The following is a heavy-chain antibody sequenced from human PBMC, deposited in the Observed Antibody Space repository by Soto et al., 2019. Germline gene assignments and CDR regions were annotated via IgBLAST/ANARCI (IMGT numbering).Heavy chain of an antibody. CDR2: INSDGSST. D-gene: IGHD6-13*01. Sequence: PVGSLRLSCAASGFTFSSYWMHWVRQAPGKGLVWVSRINSDGSSTSYADSVKGRFTISRDNAKNTLYLQMNSLRAEDTAVYYCARGGWQQLELPPGYYYGLDVWGQGTTVTVSS. J-gene: IGHJ6*02. CDR1: GFTFSSYW. CDR3: ARGGWQQLELPPGYYYGLDV. V-gene: IGHV3-74*01.